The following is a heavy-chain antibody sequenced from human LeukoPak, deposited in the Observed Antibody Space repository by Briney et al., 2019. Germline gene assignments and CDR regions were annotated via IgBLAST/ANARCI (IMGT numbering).Heavy chain of an antibody. CDR1: GYTFTSYY. CDR3: ARDLRGDCSSTSCASDI. Sequence: ASVKVSCKASGYTFTSYYMHWVRQAPGQGLEWMGIINPGGGSTSYAQKFQGRVTMTRDTSTSTVYMELSSLRSEDTAVYYCARDLRGDCSSTSCASDIWGQGTMVTVSS. V-gene: IGHV1-46*01. D-gene: IGHD2-2*01. CDR2: INPGGGST. J-gene: IGHJ3*02.